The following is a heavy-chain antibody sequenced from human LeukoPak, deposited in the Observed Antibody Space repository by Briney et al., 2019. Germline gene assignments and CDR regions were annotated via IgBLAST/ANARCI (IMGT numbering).Heavy chain of an antibody. CDR3: AGEFTDYYDSGSSWPHYLDY. CDR1: GFTFSNYA. J-gene: IGHJ4*02. D-gene: IGHD3-10*01. V-gene: IGHV3-30*01. CDR2: ISSGGTYE. Sequence: PGKSLRLSCAASGFTFSNYAMHWVRQAPGKGLEWVSLISSGGTYEYYADSVKGRFTISRDNSKNTLYLQLNSLRAEDTAVYYCAGEFTDYYDSGSSWPHYLDYLGQGTLVSVSS.